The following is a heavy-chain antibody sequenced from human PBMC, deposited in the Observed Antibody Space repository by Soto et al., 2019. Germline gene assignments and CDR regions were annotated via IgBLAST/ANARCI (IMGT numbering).Heavy chain of an antibody. D-gene: IGHD3-3*01. V-gene: IGHV1-18*01. J-gene: IGHJ6*02. CDR3: ARVRTRDLWSAPSQFYFYGLDV. CDR2: ISAYNGNT. Sequence: QVQLVQSAAEVKKPGASVKLSCKASGYTFTTFDIIWVRQAPGQGLEWMAWISAYNGNTSDAQNFQGRVTMTTDATTRKAYMELRSLRSDDTAVYYCARVRTRDLWSAPSQFYFYGLDVWGQGTTVTVS. CDR1: GYTFTTFD.